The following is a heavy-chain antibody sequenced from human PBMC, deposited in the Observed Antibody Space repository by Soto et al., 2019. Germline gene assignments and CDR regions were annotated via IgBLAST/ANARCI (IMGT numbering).Heavy chain of an antibody. CDR3: ARLRYCSGGNCYGDY. J-gene: IGHJ4*02. D-gene: IGHD2-15*01. CDR1: GYSFTTYW. V-gene: IGHV5-51*01. Sequence: GESLKISCKGSGYSFTTYWIGWVRQMPGKGLEWMGIIYGGDPDTRYSPSFQGQATISADKSISTAYLQWSSLEASDTAMYYCARLRYCSGGNCYGDYWGQGTLVTVSS. CDR2: IYGGDPDT.